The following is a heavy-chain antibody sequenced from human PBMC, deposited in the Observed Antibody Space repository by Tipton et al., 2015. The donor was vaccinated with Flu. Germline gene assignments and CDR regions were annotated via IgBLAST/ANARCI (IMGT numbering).Heavy chain of an antibody. CDR1: GGSISNFY. CDR2: IYYSGGT. CDR3: AREAVGFCISSSCYGMDV. D-gene: IGHD2-2*01. V-gene: IGHV4-59*01. J-gene: IGHJ6*02. Sequence: TLSLTCTVSGGSISNFYWIWIRQPPGKGLEWIGYIYYSGGTNYNPSLQSRVTMSVDTSKNQFSLNLSSVTAADTAVYYCAREAVGFCISSSCYGMDVWGQGTPVTVSS.